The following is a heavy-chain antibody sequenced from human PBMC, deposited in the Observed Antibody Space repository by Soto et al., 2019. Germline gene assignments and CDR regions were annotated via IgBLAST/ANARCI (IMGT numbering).Heavy chain of an antibody. Sequence: SGGSLRLSCAASGFTFDDYGMSWVRQAPGKGLEWVSGINWNGGSTGYADSVKGRFTISRDNAKNSLYLQMNSLRAEDTALYHCARDLAGTGAFDIWGQGTMVTVSS. CDR2: INWNGGST. CDR1: GFTFDDYG. V-gene: IGHV3-20*01. J-gene: IGHJ3*02. CDR3: ARDLAGTGAFDI.